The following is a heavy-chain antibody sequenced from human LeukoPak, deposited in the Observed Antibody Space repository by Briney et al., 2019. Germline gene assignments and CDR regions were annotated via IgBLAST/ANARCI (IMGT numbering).Heavy chain of an antibody. V-gene: IGHV4-61*01. CDR2: IYYSGST. Sequence: PSETLSLTCTVSGYSISSGYYWGWIRQPPGKGLEWMGYIYYSGSTNYNPSLKSRVTISVDTSKNQFSLKLRSVTAADTAVYYCARTTEGGYTYDYFYYYYMDVWGKGTTVTISS. J-gene: IGHJ6*03. CDR3: ARTTEGGYTYDYFYYYYMDV. CDR1: GYSISSGYY. D-gene: IGHD5-18*01.